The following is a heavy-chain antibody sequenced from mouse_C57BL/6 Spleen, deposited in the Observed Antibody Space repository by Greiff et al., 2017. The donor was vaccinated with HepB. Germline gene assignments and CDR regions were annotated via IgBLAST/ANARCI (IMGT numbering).Heavy chain of an antibody. D-gene: IGHD1-1*01. V-gene: IGHV1-52*01. Sequence: VQLQQPGAELVRPGSSVKLSCKASGYTFTSYWMHWVKQRPIQGLEWIGNIDPSDSETHYNQKFKDKATLTVDKSSSTAYMQLSSLTSEDSAVYYCARCGVGSSYDFDYWGQGTTLTVSS. J-gene: IGHJ2*01. CDR1: GYTFTSYW. CDR3: ARCGVGSSYDFDY. CDR2: IDPSDSET.